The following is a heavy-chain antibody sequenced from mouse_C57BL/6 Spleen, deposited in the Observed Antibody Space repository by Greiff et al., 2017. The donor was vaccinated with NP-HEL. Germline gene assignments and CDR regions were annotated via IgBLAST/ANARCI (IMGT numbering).Heavy chain of an antibody. Sequence: QVQLQQPGAELVRPGSSVKLSCKASGYTFTSYWMHWVKQRPIQGLEWIGNIDPSDSETHYNQKFKDKATLTVDKSSSTAYMQLSSLTSEDSAVYYCAKGDWVLYYFDYWGQGTTLTVSS. D-gene: IGHD4-1*01. J-gene: IGHJ2*01. V-gene: IGHV1-52*01. CDR3: AKGDWVLYYFDY. CDR1: GYTFTSYW. CDR2: IDPSDSET.